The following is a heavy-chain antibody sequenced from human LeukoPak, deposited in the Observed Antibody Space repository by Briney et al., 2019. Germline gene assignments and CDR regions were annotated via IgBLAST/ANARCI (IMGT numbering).Heavy chain of an antibody. V-gene: IGHV4-31*03. CDR2: IYYSGST. Sequence: RPSQTLSLTCTVSGGSISSGGYYWSWIRQHPGKGLEWIGYIYYSGSTYYNPSLKSRVTISVDTSKNQFSLKLSSVTAADTAVYYCARSKIVAKYRPVYFDYWGQGTLVTVSS. D-gene: IGHD3-22*01. J-gene: IGHJ4*02. CDR1: GGSISSGGYY. CDR3: ARSKIVAKYRPVYFDY.